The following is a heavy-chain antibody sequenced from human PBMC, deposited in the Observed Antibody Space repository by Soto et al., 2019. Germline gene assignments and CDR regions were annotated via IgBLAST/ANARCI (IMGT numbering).Heavy chain of an antibody. CDR3: ARAYYDILTGYYQTFDY. CDR1: GYSFTSYW. D-gene: IGHD3-9*01. V-gene: IGHV5-51*01. CDR2: IYPGDSDT. J-gene: IGHJ4*02. Sequence: ESLKISCKGSGYSFTSYWIGWVRQMPGKGLEWMGIIYPGDSDTRYSPSFQGQVTISADKSISTAYLQWSSLKASDTAMYYCARAYYDILTGYYQTFDYCGQGTLVTVSS.